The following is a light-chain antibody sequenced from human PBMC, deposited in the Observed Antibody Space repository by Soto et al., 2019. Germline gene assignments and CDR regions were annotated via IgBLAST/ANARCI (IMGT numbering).Light chain of an antibody. Sequence: DIQMTQSPSSLSASVGDTVTITCRASQSITNYFTWIQQKPGKAPCLLFFAADNLQDGVPSRFSGSGSGRDFSLTISSLQPEDFATYYCLQSYDMRWTFGQGTKVDIK. V-gene: IGKV1-39*01. CDR2: AAD. J-gene: IGKJ1*01. CDR3: LQSYDMRWT. CDR1: QSITNY.